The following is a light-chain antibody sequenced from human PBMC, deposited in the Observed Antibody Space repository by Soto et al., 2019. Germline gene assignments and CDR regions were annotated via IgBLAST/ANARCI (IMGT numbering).Light chain of an antibody. CDR1: LRVSTY. V-gene: IGKV3-11*01. CDR3: QHRSNWPPMYT. CDR2: DAS. J-gene: IGKJ5*01. Sequence: IVLTRSQPTLSLSPGERATLYCRARLRVSTYIAWYQQNPGQPPRLLISDASNSATCIPARFSGSGSGTAFTLTISSLEPEDFAVYYCQHRSNWPPMYTFGQGTRLEIK.